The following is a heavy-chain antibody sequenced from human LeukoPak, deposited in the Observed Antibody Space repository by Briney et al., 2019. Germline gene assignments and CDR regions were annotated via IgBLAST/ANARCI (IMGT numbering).Heavy chain of an antibody. CDR3: AKDRTVGASYWYFDL. CDR2: ISSSGSGDNT. Sequence: GGSLRLSCAAYGVTLSTYAMSWARQAPGKGLEWVSGISSSGSGDNTYYADSVKGRFTISRGSSKNTLFLHMNTLRAEDTAIYYCAKDRTVGASYWYFDLWGRGTLVTVSS. J-gene: IGHJ2*01. V-gene: IGHV3-23*01. CDR1: GVTLSTYA. D-gene: IGHD1-26*01.